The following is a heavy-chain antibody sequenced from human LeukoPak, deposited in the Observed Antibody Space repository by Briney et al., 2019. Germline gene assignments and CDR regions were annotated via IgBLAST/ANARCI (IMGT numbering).Heavy chain of an antibody. CDR3: ARAKYYYDSSGGDAFDI. D-gene: IGHD3-22*01. CDR2: IYSGGST. J-gene: IGHJ3*02. V-gene: IGHV3-66*01. Sequence: PGGSLRLSCAASGFTVSSNYMSWVRQAPGKGLEWVSVIYSGGSTYYADSVKGRFTISRDNSKNTLYLQVNSLRAEDTAVYYCARAKYYYDSSGGDAFDIWGQGTMVTVSS. CDR1: GFTVSSNY.